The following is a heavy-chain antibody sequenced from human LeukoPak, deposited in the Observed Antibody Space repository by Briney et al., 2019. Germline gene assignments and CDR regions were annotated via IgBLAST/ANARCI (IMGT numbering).Heavy chain of an antibody. CDR3: ARGRTGVVVVPAARYYMDV. J-gene: IGHJ6*03. D-gene: IGHD2-2*01. Sequence: SETLSLTCAVYGGSFSGYYWSWIRQPPGKGLEWIGEINHSGSTNYNPSLKSRVAISVDTSKNQFSLKLSSVTAADTAVYYCARGRTGVVVVPAARYYMDVWGKGTTVTVSS. V-gene: IGHV4-34*01. CDR2: INHSGST. CDR1: GGSFSGYY.